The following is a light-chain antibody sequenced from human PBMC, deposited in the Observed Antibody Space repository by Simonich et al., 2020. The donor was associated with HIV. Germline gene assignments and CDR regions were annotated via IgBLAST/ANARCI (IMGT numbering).Light chain of an antibody. CDR2: WAS. CDR3: QQYYSTPFT. J-gene: IGKJ3*01. Sequence: DIVMTQSPDSLAVSLVERATINCQSSKSVLYSSNNKNYLAWYQQKPGHPPKLLIYWASTREPGVPDRFSASGSGTDFTLTISSLQAEDVAIYYCQQYYSTPFTFGPGTKVDIK. CDR1: KSVLYSSNNKNY. V-gene: IGKV4-1*01.